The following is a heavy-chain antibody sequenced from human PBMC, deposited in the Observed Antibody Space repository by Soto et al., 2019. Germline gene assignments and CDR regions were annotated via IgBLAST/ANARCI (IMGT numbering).Heavy chain of an antibody. CDR2: IIPIFGTA. V-gene: IGHV1-69*01. D-gene: IGHD1-26*01. Sequence: QVQLVQSGAEVKKPGSSVKVSCKASGGTFSSYAISWVRQAPGQGLEWMGGIIPIFGTANYAQKFQGRVTITADESTSTAYMELSRLRSEDKAVYYCARDGLEREGARQWVSWFDHCGQGTLVTVAS. CDR1: GGTFSSYA. CDR3: ARDGLEREGARQWVSWFDH. J-gene: IGHJ5*02.